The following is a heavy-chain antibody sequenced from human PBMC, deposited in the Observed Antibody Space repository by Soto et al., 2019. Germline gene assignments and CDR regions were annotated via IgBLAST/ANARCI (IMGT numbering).Heavy chain of an antibody. V-gene: IGHV3-74*01. Sequence: GGSLRLSCAASGFTFSSYWMHWVRQAPGKGLVWVSRINSDGSSTSYADSVKGRFTISRDNAKNTLYLQMNSLRAEDTAVYYCAREGDPWSGINGDTAMDTAPFFDYWGQGTLVTVSS. CDR1: GFTFSSYW. J-gene: IGHJ4*02. CDR3: AREGDPWSGINGDTAMDTAPFFDY. CDR2: INSDGSST. D-gene: IGHD5-18*01.